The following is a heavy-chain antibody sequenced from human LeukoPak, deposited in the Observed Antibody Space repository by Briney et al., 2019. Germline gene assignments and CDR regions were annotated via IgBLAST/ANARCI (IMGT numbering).Heavy chain of an antibody. V-gene: IGHV1-2*02. CDR2: INPNSGGT. J-gene: IGHJ4*02. D-gene: IGHD2-2*02. CDR3: ARDLLRYRAVKFPFDY. CDR1: GYTFTGYY. Sequence: GASVKVSCKASGYTFTGYYMHWVRQAPGQGLEWMGWINPNSGGTNYAQKFQGRATMTRDTSISTAYMEPSRLRSDDTAVYYCARDLLRYRAVKFPFDYWGQGTLVTVSS.